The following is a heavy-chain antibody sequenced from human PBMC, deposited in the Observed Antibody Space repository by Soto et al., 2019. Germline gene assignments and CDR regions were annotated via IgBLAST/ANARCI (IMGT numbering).Heavy chain of an antibody. V-gene: IGHV4-59*01. D-gene: IGHD6-19*01. CDR1: GGSISSYY. CDR2: IYYSGST. CDR3: ARDMVSSGWRHYYYYGMDV. J-gene: IGHJ6*02. Sequence: SETLSLTCTVSGGSISSYYWSWIRQPPGKGLEWIGYIYYSGSTNYNPSLKSRVTISVDTSKNQFSLKLSSVTAADTAVYYCARDMVSSGWRHYYYYGMDVWGQGTTVTVSS.